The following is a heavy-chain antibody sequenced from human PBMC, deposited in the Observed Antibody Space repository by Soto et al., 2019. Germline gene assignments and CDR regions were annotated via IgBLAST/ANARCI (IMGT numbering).Heavy chain of an antibody. CDR3: AREVRGVGAYYYYGMDV. Sequence: GGSLRLSCAASGFTFSSYSMNWVRQAPGKGLEWVSYISSSSSTIYYADSVKGRFTISRDNAKNSLYLQMNSLRDEDTAVYYCAREVRGVGAYYYYGMDVWGQGTTVTVSS. CDR2: ISSSSSTI. J-gene: IGHJ6*02. V-gene: IGHV3-48*02. CDR1: GFTFSSYS. D-gene: IGHD1-26*01.